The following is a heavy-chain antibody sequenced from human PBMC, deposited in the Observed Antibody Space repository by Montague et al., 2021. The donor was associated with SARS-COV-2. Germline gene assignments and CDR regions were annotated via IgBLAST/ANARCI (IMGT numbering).Heavy chain of an antibody. CDR2: INHSGST. CDR3: ARQSPVTMIVVVISGGFDY. Sequence: SETLSLTCAVYGGSFSGYYWSWIRQPPGKGQERIGEINHSGSTNYNPSLKRRVTISVDMSKNQCSLTLSSVTAADTAVYYCARQSPVTMIVVVISGGFDYWGQGTLVTVSS. D-gene: IGHD3-22*01. CDR1: GGSFSGYY. V-gene: IGHV4-34*01. J-gene: IGHJ4*02.